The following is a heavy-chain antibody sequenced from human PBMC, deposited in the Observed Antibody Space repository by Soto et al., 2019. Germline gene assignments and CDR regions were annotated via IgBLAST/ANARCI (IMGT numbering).Heavy chain of an antibody. V-gene: IGHV5-51*01. CDR1: GYSFTSYW. J-gene: IGHJ6*02. CDR3: ASSLPSARAVAGKGPLFDYYYYGMDV. Sequence: GESLKISCKGSGYSFTSYWIGWVRQMPGKGLEWMGIIYPGDSDTRYSPSFQGQVTISADKSISTAYLQWSSLKASDTAMYYCASSLPSARAVAGKGPLFDYYYYGMDVWGQGTTVTVSS. CDR2: IYPGDSDT. D-gene: IGHD6-19*01.